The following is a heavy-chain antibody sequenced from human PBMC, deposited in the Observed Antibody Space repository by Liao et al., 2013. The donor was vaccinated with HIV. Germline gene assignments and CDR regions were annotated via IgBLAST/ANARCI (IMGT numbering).Heavy chain of an antibody. D-gene: IGHD3-3*01. CDR3: AARVTISGVALPHALDV. V-gene: IGHV4-4*07. CDR1: GGSISNHY. J-gene: IGHJ3*01. CDR2: MYSSGNT. Sequence: QMQLQESGPGLVKPSETLSLTCAVSGGSISNHYWNWIRQSAGRGLEWIGRMYSSGNTNYNPSLKSRVTMSVDTSKNQFSLKLTSVTAADAAVYYCAARVTISGVALPHALDVWGQGTMVAVSS.